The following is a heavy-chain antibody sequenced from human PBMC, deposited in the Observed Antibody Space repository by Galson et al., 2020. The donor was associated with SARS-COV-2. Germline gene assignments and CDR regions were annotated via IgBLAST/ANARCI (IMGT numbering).Heavy chain of an antibody. J-gene: IGHJ4*02. V-gene: IGHV3-73*01. CDR2: IRSQRSNYAT. CDR3: ARGSALTDPPFDS. D-gene: IGHD3-9*01. CDR1: GFTFSGSA. Sequence: GGSLRLSCAASGFTFSGSAMHWVRQASGKGLEWVGRIRSQRSNYATTYAASVKGRFTISRDDSKNTAFLQMDSLKTEDTAVYYCARGSALTDPPFDSWGQGTLVTVSS.